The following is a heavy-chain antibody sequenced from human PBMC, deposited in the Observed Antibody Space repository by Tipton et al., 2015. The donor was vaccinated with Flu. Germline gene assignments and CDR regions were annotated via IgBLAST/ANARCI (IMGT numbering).Heavy chain of an antibody. D-gene: IGHD3-22*01. Sequence: SLRLSCAASGFTFSGHAMTWVRQALGKGLEWVSSISASGATTYYAASVKGRFTISRDNSKNTLYLQMNSLRDEDTAVYYCAKKAYTDSSGYPDYWGQGTLVTVSS. J-gene: IGHJ4*02. CDR3: AKKAYTDSSGYPDY. V-gene: IGHV3-23*01. CDR1: GFTFSGHA. CDR2: ISASGATT.